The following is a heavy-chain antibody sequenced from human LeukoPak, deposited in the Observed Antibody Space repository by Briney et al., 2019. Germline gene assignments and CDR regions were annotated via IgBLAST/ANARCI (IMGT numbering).Heavy chain of an antibody. CDR3: ARGGGYYYDSSGYPPDY. D-gene: IGHD3-22*01. CDR1: GGSISSGDYY. CDR2: IYYSGST. J-gene: IGHJ4*02. V-gene: IGHV4-30-4*01. Sequence: SQTLSLTCTVSGGSISSGDYYWSWIRQPPGKGLEWIGYIYYSGSTYYNPSLKSRVTISVDTSKNQFSLKLSSVTAADTAVYYCARGGGYYYDSSGYPPDYRGQGTLVTVSS.